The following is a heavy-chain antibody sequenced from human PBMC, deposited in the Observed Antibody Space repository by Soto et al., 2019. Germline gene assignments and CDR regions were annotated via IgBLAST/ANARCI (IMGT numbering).Heavy chain of an antibody. J-gene: IGHJ5*02. V-gene: IGHV2-5*02. D-gene: IGHD3-22*01. Sequence: SGPTLVNPTQPLTLTCTFSGFSLSTSGVGVGWIRQPPGKALEWLALIYWDDDKRYSPSLKSRLTITKDTSKNQVVLTMTNMDSVDTATYYCAHSLIGYYYDSSGSNWFDPWGQGTLVTVS. CDR3: AHSLIGYYYDSSGSNWFDP. CDR2: IYWDDDK. CDR1: GFSLSTSGVG.